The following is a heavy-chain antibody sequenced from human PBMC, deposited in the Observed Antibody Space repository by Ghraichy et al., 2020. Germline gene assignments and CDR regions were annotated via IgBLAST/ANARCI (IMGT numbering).Heavy chain of an antibody. CDR1: GGSISSSSYY. CDR2: IYYSGST. Sequence: SETLSLTCTVSGGSISSSSYYWGWIRQPPGKGLEWIGSIYYSGSTYYNPSLKSRVTISVDTSKNQFSLKLSSVTAADTAVYYCAREVVVTAMVVYYYGMDVWGQGTTVTVSS. V-gene: IGHV4-39*02. CDR3: AREVVVTAMVVYYYGMDV. D-gene: IGHD2-21*02. J-gene: IGHJ6*02.